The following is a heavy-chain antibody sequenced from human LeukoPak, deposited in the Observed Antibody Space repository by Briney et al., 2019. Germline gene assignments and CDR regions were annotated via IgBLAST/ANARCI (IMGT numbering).Heavy chain of an antibody. V-gene: IGHV3-30*02. CDR1: GFTFSSYA. J-gene: IGHJ4*02. CDR3: AKDTGVVPAATFDY. D-gene: IGHD2-2*01. Sequence: GGSLRLSCAASGFTFSSYAMSWVRQAPGKGLEGVAFIRYDGSNKYYADSVKGRFTISRDNSKNTLYLQMNSLRAEDTAVYYCAKDTGVVPAATFDYWGQGTLVTVSS. CDR2: IRYDGSNK.